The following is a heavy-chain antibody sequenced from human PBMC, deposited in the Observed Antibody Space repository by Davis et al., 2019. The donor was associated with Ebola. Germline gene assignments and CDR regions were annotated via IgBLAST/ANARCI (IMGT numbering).Heavy chain of an antibody. CDR1: GFTFSSYA. D-gene: IGHD6-19*01. CDR2: ISGSGGST. J-gene: IGHJ6*02. CDR3: ASGSSGWYYYYYGMDV. V-gene: IGHV3-23*01. Sequence: GESLKISCAASGFTFSSYAMSWVRQAPGKGLEWVSAISGSGGSTYYADSVKCRFTISSDNAKNTLYLQMNSLRAEDTAVYYWASGSSGWYYYYYGMDVWGQGTTVTVSS.